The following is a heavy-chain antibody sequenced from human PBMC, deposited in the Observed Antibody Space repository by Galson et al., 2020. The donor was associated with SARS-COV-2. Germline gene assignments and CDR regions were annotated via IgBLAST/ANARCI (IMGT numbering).Heavy chain of an antibody. CDR3: ARDGDYYGMDV. CDR2: IYSGGST. V-gene: IGHV3-53*01. J-gene: IGHJ6*02. Sequence: GGSLRLSCAASGFTVSSNYTSWVRQAPGKGLEWVSVIYSGGSTYYADSVKGRFTISRDNSKNTLYLQMNSLRAEDTAVYYCARDGDYYGMDVWGQGTTVTVSS. CDR1: GFTVSSNY.